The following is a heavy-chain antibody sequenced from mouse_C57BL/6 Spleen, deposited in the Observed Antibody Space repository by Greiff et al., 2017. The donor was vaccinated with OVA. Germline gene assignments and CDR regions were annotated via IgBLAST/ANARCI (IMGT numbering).Heavy chain of an antibody. CDR2: IDPEDGAT. V-gene: IGHV14-2*01. CDR3: ARAYGSSPFAY. Sequence: EVKLMESGAELVKPGASVKLSCTASGFNIKDYYMHWVKQRTEQGLEWIGRIDPEDGATKYAPQFPGKATITADTSSNTAYLQLSSLTSEDTAVDYCARAYGSSPFAYWGQGTLVTVSA. CDR1: GFNIKDYY. D-gene: IGHD1-1*01. J-gene: IGHJ3*01.